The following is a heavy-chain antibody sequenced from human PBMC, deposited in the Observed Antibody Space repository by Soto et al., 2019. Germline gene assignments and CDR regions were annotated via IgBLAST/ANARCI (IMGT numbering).Heavy chain of an antibody. D-gene: IGHD3-22*01. CDR1: GGTFSSYA. Sequence: QVQLVQSGAEVKKPGSSVKVSCKASGGTFSSYAISWVRQAPGQGLEWIVGIIPIFGTANYAQKFQGRVTITADESTSTAYMELSSLRSEDTAVYYCARDPGYYDSSGYYPYYFAYWGQGNLVTASS. CDR3: ARDPGYYDSSGYYPYYFAY. CDR2: IIPIFGTA. J-gene: IGHJ4*02. V-gene: IGHV1-69*01.